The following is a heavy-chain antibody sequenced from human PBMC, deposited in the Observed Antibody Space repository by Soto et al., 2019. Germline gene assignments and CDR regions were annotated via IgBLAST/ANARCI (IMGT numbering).Heavy chain of an antibody. Sequence: GGSLRLSCKTSGFTFSSYGLRWLRQAPGKGLEWVTFISYNGNKINYADSVKGRFTVSRDNSKNILYLQMNSLRPEDTAVYYCAKHSSTFVFWGQGTLVTVSS. J-gene: IGHJ4*02. D-gene: IGHD2-2*01. CDR2: ISYNGNKI. CDR1: GFTFSSYG. V-gene: IGHV3-30*18. CDR3: AKHSSTFVF.